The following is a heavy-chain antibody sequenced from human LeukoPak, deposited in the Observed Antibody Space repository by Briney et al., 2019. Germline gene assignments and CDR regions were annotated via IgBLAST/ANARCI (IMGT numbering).Heavy chain of an antibody. CDR1: GFTFSSYG. V-gene: IGHV3-21*01. CDR2: IVPSGGTT. CDR3: ARVSGSSGCRD. Sequence: GGSLRLSCAASGFTFSSYGMNWVRQAPGKGLEWVSGIVPSGGTTYYADSVKGRFTISRDNAKNSLYLQMNSLRAEDTAVYYCARVSGSSGCRDWGQGTLVTVSS. J-gene: IGHJ4*02. D-gene: IGHD6-19*01.